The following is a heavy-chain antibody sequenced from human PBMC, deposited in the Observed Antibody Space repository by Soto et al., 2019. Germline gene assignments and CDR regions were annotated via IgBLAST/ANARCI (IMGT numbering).Heavy chain of an antibody. CDR3: ARLGCSSTSCYSYYYYGMDV. D-gene: IGHD2-2*01. CDR1: GYSFTSYW. Sequence: AGESLKISCKGSGYSFTSYWIGWVRQMPGKGLKWMGIIYPGDSDTRYSPSFQGQVTISADKSISTAYLQWSSLKASDTAMYYCARLGCSSTSCYSYYYYGMDVWGQGTTVTVSS. J-gene: IGHJ6*02. V-gene: IGHV5-51*01. CDR2: IYPGDSDT.